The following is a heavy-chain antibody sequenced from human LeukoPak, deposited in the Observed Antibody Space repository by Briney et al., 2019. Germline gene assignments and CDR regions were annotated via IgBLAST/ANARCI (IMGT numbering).Heavy chain of an antibody. Sequence: GGSLRLSCAASGFTFSSYSMNWVRQAPGKGLEWVSYISSSSSTIYYADSVKGRFTISRDNAKNSLYLQMNSLRDEDTAVYYCARDRALYGSGSYLGYWGQGTLVTVSS. V-gene: IGHV3-48*02. CDR1: GFTFSSYS. CDR2: ISSSSSTI. D-gene: IGHD3-10*01. J-gene: IGHJ4*02. CDR3: ARDRALYGSGSYLGY.